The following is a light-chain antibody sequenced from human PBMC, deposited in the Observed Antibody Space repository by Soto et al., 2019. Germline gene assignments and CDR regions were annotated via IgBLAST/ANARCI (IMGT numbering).Light chain of an antibody. CDR3: GAWDSSLSAYV. Sequence: QSVLTQPPSVSAAPGQKVTISCSGSSSNIGNNYVSWYQQLPGTAPKLLIYENNKRPSGIPDRFSGSKSGTSATLGITGLQTGDVADYYCGAWDSSLSAYVFGTGTK. V-gene: IGLV1-51*02. J-gene: IGLJ1*01. CDR2: ENN. CDR1: SSNIGNNY.